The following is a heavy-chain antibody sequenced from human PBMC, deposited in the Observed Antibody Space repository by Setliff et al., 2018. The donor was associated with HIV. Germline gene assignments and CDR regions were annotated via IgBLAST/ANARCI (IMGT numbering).Heavy chain of an antibody. CDR1: GGSIISSSYY. J-gene: IGHJ6*03. CDR2: MYYRGTT. D-gene: IGHD5-12*01. CDR3: ARHGAYEAYYDYMDV. V-gene: IGHV4-39*01. Sequence: PSETLSLTCTVSGGSIISSSYYWAWIRQPPGKGLEWIGTMYYRGTTYDNPSLKSRVTISVDTSKNQFSLKLSSVTAADTAVYYCARHGAYEAYYDYMDVWGKGTTVTVSS.